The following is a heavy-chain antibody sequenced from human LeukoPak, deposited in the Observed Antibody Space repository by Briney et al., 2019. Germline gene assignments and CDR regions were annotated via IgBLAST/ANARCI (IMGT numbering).Heavy chain of an antibody. D-gene: IGHD3-22*01. CDR1: GGTFSSYA. Sequence: GASVKVSCKASGGTFSSYAISWVRQAPGQGLEWMGGIIPIFGTANYAQKFQGRVTITADKSTSTAYMELSSLRSEDTAVYYCAKVGGYSSGYSYYYYYMDVWGKGTTVTISS. J-gene: IGHJ6*03. V-gene: IGHV1-69*06. CDR3: AKVGGYSSGYSYYYYYMDV. CDR2: IIPIFGTA.